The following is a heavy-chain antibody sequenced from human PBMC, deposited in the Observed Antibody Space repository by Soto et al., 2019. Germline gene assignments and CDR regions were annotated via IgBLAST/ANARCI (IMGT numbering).Heavy chain of an antibody. CDR3: AIGIGYCSSTSCPYYYGMDV. D-gene: IGHD2-2*01. CDR2: IIPIFGTA. V-gene: IGHV1-69*01. J-gene: IGHJ6*02. CDR1: RGTFSSYA. Sequence: QVQLVQSGAEVKKPGSSVKVSCKASRGTFSSYAISWVRQAPGQGLEWMVGIIPIFGTANYAQKFQGRVTITADESTSTAYMELSSLRSEDTAVYYCAIGIGYCSSTSCPYYYGMDVWGQGTTVTVSS.